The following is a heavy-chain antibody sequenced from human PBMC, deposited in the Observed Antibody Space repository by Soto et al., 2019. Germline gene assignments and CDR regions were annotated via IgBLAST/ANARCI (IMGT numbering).Heavy chain of an antibody. J-gene: IGHJ4*02. V-gene: IGHV1-18*01. D-gene: IGHD3-16*02. CDR3: ARGVMITFGGVIDPYFDY. Sequence: QVQLVQSGAEVKKPGASVKVSCKASGYTFTSYGISWVRQAPGQGLEWMGWISAYNGNTNNEQKLQGRVTMTTDTSTSTAYMELRSLRSDDTAVYYCARGVMITFGGVIDPYFDYWGQGTLVTVSS. CDR1: GYTFTSYG. CDR2: ISAYNGNT.